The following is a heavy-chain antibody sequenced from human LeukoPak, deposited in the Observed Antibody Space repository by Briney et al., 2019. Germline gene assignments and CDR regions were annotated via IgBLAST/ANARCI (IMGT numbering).Heavy chain of an antibody. CDR1: GFTLRSYA. D-gene: IGHD6-13*01. Sequence: GGSLRLSXAASGFTLRSYAMSWVRQAPGKGVEWVSAISGSGGSTYYADSVKGRFTISRDNSKNTLYLQMNSLRAEDTAVYYCAKGGSSSWYFVDYWGQGTLVTVSS. CDR2: ISGSGGST. J-gene: IGHJ4*02. CDR3: AKGGSSSWYFVDY. V-gene: IGHV3-23*01.